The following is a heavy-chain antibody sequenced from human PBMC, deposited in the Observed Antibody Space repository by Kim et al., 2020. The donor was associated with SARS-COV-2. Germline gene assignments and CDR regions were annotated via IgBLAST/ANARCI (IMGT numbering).Heavy chain of an antibody. CDR2: VYSGGSST. J-gene: IGHJ4*02. CDR3: AKEMWRGGNSPPDY. Sequence: GGSLRLSCAASGFTFSSYAMSWVRQAPGKGLECVSVVYSGGSSTYYADSVKGRFTISRDNSKNELYLQMNSLRAEDTAVYYCAKEMWRGGNSPPDYWGQGTLVTVSS. V-gene: IGHV3-23*03. D-gene: IGHD2-21*02. CDR1: GFTFSSYA.